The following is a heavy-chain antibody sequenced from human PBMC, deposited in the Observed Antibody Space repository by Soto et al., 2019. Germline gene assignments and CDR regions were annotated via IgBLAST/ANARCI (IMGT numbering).Heavy chain of an antibody. Sequence: QVQLVQSGAEVKKPGSSVKVSCKASGGTFSSYAISWVRQAPGQGLEWMGGIIPIFGTANYAQKFQGRVTITADKSTSTAYMELSSLRSEDTAVYYCARGWGDGYNYGDYYYYGMDVWGQGTTVTVSS. J-gene: IGHJ6*02. CDR3: ARGWGDGYNYGDYYYYGMDV. V-gene: IGHV1-69*14. CDR1: GGTFSSYA. D-gene: IGHD5-12*01. CDR2: IIPIFGTA.